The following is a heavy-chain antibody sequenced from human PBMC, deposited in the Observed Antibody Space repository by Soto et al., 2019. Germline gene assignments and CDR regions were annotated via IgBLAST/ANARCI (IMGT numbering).Heavy chain of an antibody. CDR1: GYSFTSYW. D-gene: IGHD6-13*01. Sequence: PGESLKISCKGSGYSFTSYWNSWVRQMPGKGLEWMGRIDPSDSYTNYSPSFQGHVTISADKSISTAYLQWSSLKASDTAMYYCASWAAAGKVYYYYGMDVWGQGTTVTVSS. CDR3: ASWAAAGKVYYYYGMDV. V-gene: IGHV5-10-1*01. CDR2: IDPSDSYT. J-gene: IGHJ6*02.